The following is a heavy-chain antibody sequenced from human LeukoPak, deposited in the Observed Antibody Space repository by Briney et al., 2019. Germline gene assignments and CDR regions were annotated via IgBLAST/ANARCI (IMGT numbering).Heavy chain of an antibody. Sequence: GGSLRLSCAASGFTFSSYAMHWVRQAPGKGLEWVAVISYDGSNKYYADSVKGRFTISRDNSKNTLYLQMNSLRAEDTAVYYCAREERAMVTEGVNWFDPWGQGTLVTVSS. D-gene: IGHD5-18*01. CDR3: AREERAMVTEGVNWFDP. CDR2: ISYDGSNK. CDR1: GFTFSSYA. J-gene: IGHJ5*02. V-gene: IGHV3-30-3*01.